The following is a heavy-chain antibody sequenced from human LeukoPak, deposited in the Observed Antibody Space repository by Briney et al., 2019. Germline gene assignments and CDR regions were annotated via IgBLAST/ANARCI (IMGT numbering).Heavy chain of an antibody. CDR1: GGSISSNTYY. Sequence: SETLSLTCTVSGGSISSNTYYWGWIRQPPGKGLEWIGSISDSGRTYYNPSLRSRITISLDTSMSQFSLKLSSVTAADTAVYYCARVPTVTTSGYWGQGTLVTVSS. V-gene: IGHV4-39*07. CDR3: ARVPTVTTSGY. D-gene: IGHD4-17*01. J-gene: IGHJ4*02. CDR2: ISDSGRT.